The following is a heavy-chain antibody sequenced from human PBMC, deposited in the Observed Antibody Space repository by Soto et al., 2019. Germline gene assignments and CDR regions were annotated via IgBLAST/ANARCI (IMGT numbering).Heavy chain of an antibody. CDR2: ISGSGVST. D-gene: IGHD6-13*01. V-gene: IGHV3-23*01. Sequence: GGSLRLSCAASGFTFSSYAMSWVRQAPGKGLEWVSAISGSGVSTYYADSVKGRFTISRDNSKNTLYLQMNSLRAEDTAVYYCAKEHHYSSSWSEFDYWGQGTLVTVYS. CDR3: AKEHHYSSSWSEFDY. J-gene: IGHJ4*02. CDR1: GFTFSSYA.